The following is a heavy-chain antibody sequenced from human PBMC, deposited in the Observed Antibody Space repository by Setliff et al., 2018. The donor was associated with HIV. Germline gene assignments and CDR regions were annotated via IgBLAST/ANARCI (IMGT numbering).Heavy chain of an antibody. Sequence: SETLSLTCAVSGGSVGSRDYYWGWIRQPQGKGLEWIGNILYGGTTYYTPSLKSRVSISVDTSRNQFSLRLNSVTAADTAVYYCARPTTGLGGGAAFDIWGQGTMVTVSS. CDR3: ARPTTGLGGGAAFDI. V-gene: IGHV4-39*01. CDR1: GGSVGSRDYY. J-gene: IGHJ3*02. CDR2: ILYGGTT. D-gene: IGHD1-26*01.